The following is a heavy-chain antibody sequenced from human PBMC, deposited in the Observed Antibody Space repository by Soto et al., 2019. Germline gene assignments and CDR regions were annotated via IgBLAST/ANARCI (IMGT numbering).Heavy chain of an antibody. CDR1: GFTFSSYA. CDR3: AILGGGYYYDSSGPFDDAFDI. D-gene: IGHD3-22*01. J-gene: IGHJ3*02. V-gene: IGHV3-23*01. Sequence: EVPLLESGGGLVQPGGSLRLSCAASGFTFSSYAMSWVRQAPGKGLEWVSAISGSGGSTYYADSVKGRFTISRDNSKNTLYLQMNSLRAEDTAVYYCAILGGGYYYDSSGPFDDAFDIWGQGTMVTVSS. CDR2: ISGSGGST.